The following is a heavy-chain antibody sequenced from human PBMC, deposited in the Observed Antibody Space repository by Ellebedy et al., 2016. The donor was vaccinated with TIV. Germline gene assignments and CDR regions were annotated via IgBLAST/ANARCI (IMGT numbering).Heavy chain of an antibody. J-gene: IGHJ6*02. V-gene: IGHV1-2*02. CDR2: INPDSGGT. Sequence: ASVKVSCKASGYTFTANYVHWVRQAPGQSLEWMRWINPDSGGTNFAQNFQGRVSMTRDASINTVYMQLTRLQSDDTAVYYCARVRRGSSGMDVWGQGTTVTVSS. CDR1: GYTFTANY. D-gene: IGHD1-1*01. CDR3: ARVRRGSSGMDV.